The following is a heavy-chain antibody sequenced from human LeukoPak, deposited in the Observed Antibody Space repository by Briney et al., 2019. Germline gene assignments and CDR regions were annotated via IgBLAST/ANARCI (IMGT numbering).Heavy chain of an antibody. J-gene: IGHJ4*02. D-gene: IGHD1-26*01. CDR3: ARGEGVDY. CDR2: IYYSGST. Sequence: SETLSLTCTVSGGSISTYYWSWIRQPPGKGLEWIGNIYYSGSTIYNPSLKSRVTMSVDTSKNQFSLNLTSVTAADTAVYYCARGEGVDYWGQGTLVTVSS. CDR1: GGSISTYY. V-gene: IGHV4-59*01.